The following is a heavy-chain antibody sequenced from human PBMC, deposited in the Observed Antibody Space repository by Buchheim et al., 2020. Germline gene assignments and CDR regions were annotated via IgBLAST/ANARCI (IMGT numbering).Heavy chain of an antibody. CDR1: GFTFTTYA. Sequence: QVQLVESGGGVVQPGRSLRLSCAASGFTFTTYAMHWVRQAPGKGLEWVAGVSYDGNNKYHAESVKGRFTISRDNSKDTLFLQMNSLTTEDTALYYCTKYFWGICLSFDYWGQGSL. CDR3: TKYFWGICLSFDY. V-gene: IGHV3-30*04. D-gene: IGHD7-27*01. CDR2: VSYDGNNK. J-gene: IGHJ4*02.